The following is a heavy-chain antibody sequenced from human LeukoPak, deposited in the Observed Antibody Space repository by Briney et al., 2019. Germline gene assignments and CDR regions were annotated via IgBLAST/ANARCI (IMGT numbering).Heavy chain of an antibody. CDR1: GGSFSGYY. V-gene: IGHV4-34*01. Sequence: PSETLSLTCAVYGGSFSGYYWSWIRQPPGKGLEWIGEINHSGSTNYNPSLKSRVTISVDTSKNQFSLKLSSVTAADTAVYYCARALGYCSSTSCYPGTRFDYWGQGTLVTVSS. CDR3: ARALGYCSSTSCYPGTRFDY. CDR2: INHSGST. J-gene: IGHJ4*02. D-gene: IGHD2-2*01.